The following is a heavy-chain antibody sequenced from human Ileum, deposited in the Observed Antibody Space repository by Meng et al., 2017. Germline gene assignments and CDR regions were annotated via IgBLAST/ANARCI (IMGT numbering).Heavy chain of an antibody. CDR2: ISGSGGST. CDR1: GFTFSSYA. V-gene: IGHV3-23*01. J-gene: IGHJ4*02. D-gene: IGHD3-22*01. Sequence: GESLKISCAASGFTFSSYAMSWVRQAPGKGLEWVSGISGSGGSTYYADSMKGRFTISRDNSKNTLYLQMNSLRAEDTAVYYCANVPRDTSGSRGWGQGTLVTVSS. CDR3: ANVPRDTSGSRG.